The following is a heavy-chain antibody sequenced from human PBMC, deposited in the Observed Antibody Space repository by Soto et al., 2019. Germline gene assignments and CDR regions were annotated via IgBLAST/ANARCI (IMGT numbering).Heavy chain of an antibody. CDR1: GFTFSSYG. CDR2: ISYDGSNK. D-gene: IGHD3-10*01. J-gene: IGHJ4*02. CDR3: AKDALSGSYYTHCDY. Sequence: QVQLVGSGGGVVQPGRSLRLSCAASGFTFSSYGMHWVRQAPGKGLEWVAVISYDGSNKYYADSVKGRFTISRDNSKNTLYLQMNSLRPEDTAVYYCAKDALSGSYYTHCDYWGQGTLVTVSS. V-gene: IGHV3-30*18.